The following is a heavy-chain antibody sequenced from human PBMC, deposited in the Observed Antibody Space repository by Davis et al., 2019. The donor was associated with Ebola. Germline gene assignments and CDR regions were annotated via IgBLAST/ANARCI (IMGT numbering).Heavy chain of an antibody. J-gene: IGHJ6*04. CDR3: ARLGITIFGVVYYYYGMDV. CDR1: GGSFSDYF. Sequence: SETLSLTCAVYGGSFSDYFWTWIRQPPGKGLEWIGEINHSGNTNYNPSLKSRVTISVDTSKNQFSLKLSSVTAADTAVYYCARLGITIFGVVYYYYGMDVWGKGTTVTVSS. D-gene: IGHD3-3*01. V-gene: IGHV4-34*01. CDR2: INHSGNT.